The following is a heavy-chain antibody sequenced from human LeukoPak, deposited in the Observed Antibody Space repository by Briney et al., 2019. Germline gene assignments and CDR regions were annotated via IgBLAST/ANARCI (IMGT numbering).Heavy chain of an antibody. Sequence: SETLSLTCTVSGGSISSYYWSWIRQPAGKGLEWIGRFYSGGSADYNPSLKSRVTMSVDTSKNQFSLKLSSVTAADTAVYYCARSFGPGYFDYWGQGTLVTVSS. CDR2: FYSGGSA. CDR1: GGSISSYY. J-gene: IGHJ4*02. V-gene: IGHV4-4*07. CDR3: ARSFGPGYFDY. D-gene: IGHD3-16*01.